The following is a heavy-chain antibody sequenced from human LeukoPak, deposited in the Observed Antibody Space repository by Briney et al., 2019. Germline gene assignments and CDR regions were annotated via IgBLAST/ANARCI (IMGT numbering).Heavy chain of an antibody. Sequence: SETLSLTCTVTGGSISSYYGNWIRQPAGKGLEWIGRISTSGTTNYNPSLKSRVTISVDTSKNQFSLKLSSVTAADTAVYYCASSAMVYDAFDIWGQGTMVTVSS. V-gene: IGHV4-4*07. J-gene: IGHJ3*02. CDR3: ASSAMVYDAFDI. D-gene: IGHD5-18*01. CDR1: GGSISSYY. CDR2: ISTSGTT.